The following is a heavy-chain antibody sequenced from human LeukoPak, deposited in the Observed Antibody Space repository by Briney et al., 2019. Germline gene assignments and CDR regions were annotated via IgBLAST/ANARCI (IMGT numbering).Heavy chain of an antibody. V-gene: IGHV6-1*01. Sequence: SQTLSLTCAISGDNVYRGSVAWNWIRQSPSRGLEWLGRTYYRSKWYNDYAPSVKSRITVNLDTSKMELSLQLKSLTPEDTAVYYCSRGQKTAFDYWGQGTLITVSS. D-gene: IGHD2-21*02. CDR3: SRGQKTAFDY. CDR2: TYYRSKWYN. J-gene: IGHJ4*02. CDR1: GDNVYRGSVA.